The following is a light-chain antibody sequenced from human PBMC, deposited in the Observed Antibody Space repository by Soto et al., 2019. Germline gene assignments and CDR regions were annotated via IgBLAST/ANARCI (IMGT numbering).Light chain of an antibody. Sequence: QSVLTQPPSASGTPGQRVTISCSGRSCNIGSNYVYWYQQLPGTAPKLLIYYNNQRPSGVPDRFSGSKSGTSASLAISGLRSEDEADYYCATWDDSLSGYVYGTGTKLTVL. CDR3: ATWDDSLSGYV. J-gene: IGLJ1*01. V-gene: IGLV1-47*02. CDR1: SCNIGSNY. CDR2: YNN.